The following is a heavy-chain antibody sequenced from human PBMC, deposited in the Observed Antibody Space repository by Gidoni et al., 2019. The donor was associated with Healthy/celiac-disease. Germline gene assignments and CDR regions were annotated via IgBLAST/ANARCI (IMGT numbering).Heavy chain of an antibody. CDR2: ISGRGGST. CDR3: AKGMDGAVAGTDWDY. Sequence: EVQLLESGGGLVQPGGSLRLSCSASVFTFSSYAMSWVRQAPGKGLEWVSAISGRGGSTYYADSVKGRFTISRDNSKNTLYLQMNSLRAEDTAVYYCAKGMDGAVAGTDWDYWGQGTLVTVSS. V-gene: IGHV3-23*01. J-gene: IGHJ4*02. D-gene: IGHD6-19*01. CDR1: VFTFSSYA.